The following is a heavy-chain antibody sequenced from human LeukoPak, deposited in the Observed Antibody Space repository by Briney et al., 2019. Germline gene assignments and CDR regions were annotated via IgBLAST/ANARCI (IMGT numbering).Heavy chain of an antibody. Sequence: SETLSLTCTVSGDSISSSSYYWGWIRQSPGKGLEWIGSIYYGGSTHYKSSLKSRVTISVDTSKNQFSLKLSSVTAADTAVYYCAIYGDYTWFDPWGQGTLVTVSS. V-gene: IGHV4-39*01. CDR2: IYYGGST. CDR3: AIYGDYTWFDP. CDR1: GDSISSSSYY. J-gene: IGHJ5*02. D-gene: IGHD4-17*01.